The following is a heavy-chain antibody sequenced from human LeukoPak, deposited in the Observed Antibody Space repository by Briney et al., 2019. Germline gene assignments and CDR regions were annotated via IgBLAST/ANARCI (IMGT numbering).Heavy chain of an antibody. CDR3: ARDLYDSSGYYLPLRY. CDR1: GYTFTSYY. V-gene: IGHV1-46*01. CDR2: INPSGGST. Sequence: ASVKVSFKASGYTFTSYYMHWVRQAPGQGLEWMGVINPSGGSTSYAQKFQGRVTMTRDTSTSTVYMELSSLRSEDTAVYYCARDLYDSSGYYLPLRYWGQGTLVTVSS. J-gene: IGHJ4*02. D-gene: IGHD3-22*01.